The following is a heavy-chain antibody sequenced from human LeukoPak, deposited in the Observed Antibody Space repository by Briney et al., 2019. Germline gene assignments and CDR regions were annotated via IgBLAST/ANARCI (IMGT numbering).Heavy chain of an antibody. Sequence: ASVKVSCKASGYTFTGYYMHWVRQAPGQGLEWMGWISAYNGNTIYAQKFQGRVTMTTDTSTSTAYMELRSLRSDDTAGYYCARSPGIAAAGTLYYFDYWGQGTLVTVSS. V-gene: IGHV1-18*04. CDR2: ISAYNGNT. D-gene: IGHD6-13*01. CDR1: GYTFTGYY. CDR3: ARSPGIAAAGTLYYFDY. J-gene: IGHJ4*02.